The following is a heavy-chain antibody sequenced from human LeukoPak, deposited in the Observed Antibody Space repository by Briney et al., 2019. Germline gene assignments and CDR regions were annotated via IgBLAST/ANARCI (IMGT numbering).Heavy chain of an antibody. D-gene: IGHD3-16*02. CDR2: INHSGST. Sequence: SETLSLTSAVSGGSFRGYYWSWIRQPPGKGLEWIGEINHSGSTNYNPSLKSRVTISVDTSKNQFSLKLSSVTAADTAVYYCARVIPMITFGGVIVPNFDYWGQGTLVTVSS. V-gene: IGHV4-34*01. J-gene: IGHJ4*02. CDR1: GGSFRGYY. CDR3: ARVIPMITFGGVIVPNFDY.